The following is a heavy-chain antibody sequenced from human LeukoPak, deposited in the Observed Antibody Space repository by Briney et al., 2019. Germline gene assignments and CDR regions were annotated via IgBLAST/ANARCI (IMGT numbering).Heavy chain of an antibody. CDR3: AGGPSGYHNT. J-gene: IGHJ4*02. CDR1: EFSVGSNY. CDR2: IYSGGST. Sequence: GGSLRLSCAASEFSVGSNYMTWVRQAPGKGLEWVSLIYSGGSTYYADSVKGRFTISRDNSKNTLYLQMNSLRAEDTAVYYCAGGPSGYHNTGGQGALVTVSS. D-gene: IGHD5-12*01. V-gene: IGHV3-66*01.